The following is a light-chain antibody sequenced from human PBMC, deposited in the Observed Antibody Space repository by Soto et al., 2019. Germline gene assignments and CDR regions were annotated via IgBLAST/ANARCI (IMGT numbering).Light chain of an antibody. CDR3: QAGDSALA. CDR2: QDN. J-gene: IGLJ2*01. CDR1: KLGDKY. Sequence: SYELTQPPSVSVSPGQTASITCSGDKLGDKYACWYQQKPGQSPVVVIYQDNKRPSGIPERFSGSNSGNTATLTISGTQAMDEADYYCQAGDSALAFGGGTKLTVL. V-gene: IGLV3-1*01.